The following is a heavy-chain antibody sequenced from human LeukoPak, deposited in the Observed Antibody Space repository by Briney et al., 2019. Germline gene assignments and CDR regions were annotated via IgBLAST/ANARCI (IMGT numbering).Heavy chain of an antibody. D-gene: IGHD3-3*01. CDR2: ISYDGSSK. V-gene: IGHV3-30-3*01. CDR3: ARDPPILEWLLYDYYYYYGMDV. J-gene: IGHJ6*02. Sequence: GGSLRLSCAASGFTFSSYAMHWVRQAPGKGLEWVAVISYDGSSKYYADSVKGRFTISRDNSKNTLYLQMNSLRAEDTAVYYCARDPPILEWLLYDYYYYYGMDVWGQGTTVTVSS. CDR1: GFTFSSYA.